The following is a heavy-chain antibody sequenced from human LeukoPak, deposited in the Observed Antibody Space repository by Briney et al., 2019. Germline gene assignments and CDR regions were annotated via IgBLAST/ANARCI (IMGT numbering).Heavy chain of an antibody. V-gene: IGHV1-18*01. D-gene: IGHD3-3*01. CDR3: ARGGITIFGVVSSFDY. J-gene: IGHJ4*02. Sequence: ASAKVSCKASGYTFTSNGFSCVRQDPGQGLVVLVSISAYNGKPNYAQKLQGRVTMTTDTSTSTAYMELRSLRSDDTAVYCCARGGITIFGVVSSFDYWGQGTLVTVSS. CDR1: GYTFTSNG. CDR2: ISAYNGKP.